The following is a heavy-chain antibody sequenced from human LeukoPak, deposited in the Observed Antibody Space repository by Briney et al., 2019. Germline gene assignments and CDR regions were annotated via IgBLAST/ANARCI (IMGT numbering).Heavy chain of an antibody. CDR3: DTDRNL. CDR2: IKSNTEGGTT. D-gene: IGHD1-14*01. V-gene: IGHV3-15*01. J-gene: IGHJ4*02. Sequence: PGGSLRLSCATSGFTFSNAWMSWIRQAPGKGLEWVGRIKSNTEGGTTDYSTPVKGRFTISRDDSKNMLYLKISSLKIEDTAMYYCDTDRNLWGQGTLVTVSS. CDR1: GFTFSNAW.